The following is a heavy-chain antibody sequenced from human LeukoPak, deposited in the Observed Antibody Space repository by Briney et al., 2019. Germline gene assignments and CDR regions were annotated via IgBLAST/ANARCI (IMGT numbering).Heavy chain of an antibody. D-gene: IGHD2-2*01. CDR3: ARGYCSSIHCFVVGYHYYYMDV. J-gene: IGHJ6*03. CDR2: INHSAVT. CDR1: DGSFSGYY. V-gene: IGHV4-34*01. Sequence: SETLPLTCAVYDGSFSGYYWSWVRQPPGKGLEWIGEINHSAVTNYNPSLESRVTISVDTSKNQFSLKVNSVTAADTGVYYCARGYCSSIHCFVVGYHYYYMDVWDKGATVIVSS.